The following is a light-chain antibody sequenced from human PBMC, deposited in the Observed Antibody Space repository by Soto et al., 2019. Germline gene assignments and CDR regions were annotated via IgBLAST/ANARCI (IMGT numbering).Light chain of an antibody. CDR3: QQYNDWPPQLT. CDR2: GAS. V-gene: IGKV3-15*01. CDR1: QTVSSK. Sequence: EIVMTQSPATLSVSVGERATLSCRASQTVSSKLAWYQQKPGQAPRLLIYGASTRATGIPARFTGSGSGTDITRTISSLQSEDFAVYYCQQYNDWPPQLTFGGGTKVEFK. J-gene: IGKJ4*01.